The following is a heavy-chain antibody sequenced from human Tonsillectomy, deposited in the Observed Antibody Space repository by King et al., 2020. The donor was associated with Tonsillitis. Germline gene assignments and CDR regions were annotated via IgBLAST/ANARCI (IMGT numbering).Heavy chain of an antibody. D-gene: IGHD3-22*01. CDR2: ISSSSSTT. CDR3: ATTRQGYSYDSSGYLDAFDI. CDR1: GFTFSGYG. V-gene: IGHV3-48*01. Sequence: VQLVESGGGLVQPGGSLRLSCAASGFTFSGYGMNWVRQAPGKGLEWVSYISSSSSTTSYADSVKGRFTISRDNAKNSLYLQVNSLRAEDTAVYYCATTRQGYSYDSSGYLDAFDIWGQGTMVTVSS. J-gene: IGHJ3*02.